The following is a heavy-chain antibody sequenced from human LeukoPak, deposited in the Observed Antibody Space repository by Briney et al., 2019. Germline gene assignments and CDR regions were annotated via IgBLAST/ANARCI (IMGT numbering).Heavy chain of an antibody. Sequence: GGSLRLPCAASGFTFDDYGMSWVRQAPGKGLEWLSYINWNGDTTTYADSVKGRFTISRDNTKNSLYLQMNSLRAEDTAFYFCARDEQLVFDYWGQGTLVTVSS. CDR1: GFTFDDYG. D-gene: IGHD6-13*01. CDR3: ARDEQLVFDY. V-gene: IGHV3-20*04. J-gene: IGHJ4*02. CDR2: INWNGDTT.